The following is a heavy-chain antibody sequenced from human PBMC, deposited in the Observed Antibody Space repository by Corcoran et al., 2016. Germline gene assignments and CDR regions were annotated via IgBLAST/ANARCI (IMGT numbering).Heavy chain of an antibody. V-gene: IGHV4-34*01. Sequence: QVQLQQWGAGLLKPSETLSLTCAVYGGSFSGYYWSWIRQPPGKGLEWIGEINHSGSTNYNPSLKSRVTISVDTSKNQFSLKLSSVTAADTAVYYCAIAGLIAAAGTPAVTNKYYFDYWGQGTLVTVSS. J-gene: IGHJ4*02. CDR3: AIAGLIAAAGTPAVTNKYYFDY. CDR1: GGSFSGYY. D-gene: IGHD6-13*01. CDR2: INHSGST.